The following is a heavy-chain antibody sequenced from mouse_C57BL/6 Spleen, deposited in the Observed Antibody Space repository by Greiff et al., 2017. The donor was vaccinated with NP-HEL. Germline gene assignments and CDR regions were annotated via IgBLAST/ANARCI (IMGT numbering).Heavy chain of an antibody. CDR1: GYSFTDYN. D-gene: IGHD2-4*01. CDR3: ARYGDYEAYFDV. J-gene: IGHJ1*03. V-gene: IGHV1-39*01. Sequence: VQLKHSGPELVKPGASVKISCKASGYSFTDYNMNWVKQSNGKSLEWIGVINPNYGTTSYNQKFKGKATLTVDQSSSTAYMQLNSLTSEDSAVYYCARYGDYEAYFDVWGTGTTVTVSS. CDR2: INPNYGTT.